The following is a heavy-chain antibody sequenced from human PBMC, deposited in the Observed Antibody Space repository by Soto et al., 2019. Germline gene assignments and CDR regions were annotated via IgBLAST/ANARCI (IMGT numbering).Heavy chain of an antibody. Sequence: GGSLRLSCAASGFTFDDYAMHWVRQAPGKGLEWVSGISWNSGGIGYADSVKGRFTISRDNAKNSLYLQMNSLRAEDTALYYCAKDRGCCSGGSCYLFDYWGQGTLVTVSS. V-gene: IGHV3-9*01. J-gene: IGHJ4*02. CDR1: GFTFDDYA. CDR3: AKDRGCCSGGSCYLFDY. CDR2: ISWNSGGI. D-gene: IGHD2-15*01.